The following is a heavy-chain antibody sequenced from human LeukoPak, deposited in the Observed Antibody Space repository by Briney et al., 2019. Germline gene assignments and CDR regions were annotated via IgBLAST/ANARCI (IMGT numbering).Heavy chain of an antibody. CDR3: ATYSSSWYARRYYYYYMDV. J-gene: IGHJ6*03. Sequence: GGSLRLSCAASGFTFSDYYMSWIRQAPGKGLEWVSYISSSGSTIYYADSVKGRFTISRDNAKNSLYLQMNSPRAEDTAVYYCATYSSSWYARRYYYYYMDVWGKGTTVTVSS. D-gene: IGHD6-13*01. CDR1: GFTFSDYY. V-gene: IGHV3-11*04. CDR2: ISSSGSTI.